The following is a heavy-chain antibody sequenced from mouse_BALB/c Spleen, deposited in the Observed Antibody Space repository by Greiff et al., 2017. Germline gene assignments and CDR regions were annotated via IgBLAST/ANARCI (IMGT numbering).Heavy chain of an antibody. Sequence: QVQLKQSGPELVKPGASVKMSCKASGYTFTDYVISWVKQRTGQGLEWIGGINPSNGGTNFNEKFKSKATLTVDKSSSTAYMQLSSLTSEDSAVYYCTKSTMITDFDYWGQGTTLTVSS. J-gene: IGHJ2*01. CDR2: INPSNGGT. V-gene: IGHV1-77*01. CDR3: TKSTMITDFDY. D-gene: IGHD2-4*01. CDR1: GYTFTDYV.